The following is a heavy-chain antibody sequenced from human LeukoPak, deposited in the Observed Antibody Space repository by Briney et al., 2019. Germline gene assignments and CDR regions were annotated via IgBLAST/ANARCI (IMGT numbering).Heavy chain of an antibody. D-gene: IGHD2-15*01. CDR1: GGSISSYY. Sequence: SETLSLTCTVSGGSISSYYWSWIRQPPGKGLEWIGYIYYSGSTYYNPSLKSRVTISVDTSKNQFSLKLSSVTAADTAVYYCARVVVAARSIDYWGQGTLVTVSS. J-gene: IGHJ4*02. CDR3: ARVVVAARSIDY. CDR2: IYYSGST. V-gene: IGHV4-59*12.